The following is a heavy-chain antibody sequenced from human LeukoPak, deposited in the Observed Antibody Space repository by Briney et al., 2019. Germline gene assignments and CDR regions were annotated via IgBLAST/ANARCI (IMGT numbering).Heavy chain of an antibody. V-gene: IGHV3-30*04. D-gene: IGHD6-13*01. CDR1: GFTFSSYA. Sequence: GRSLRLSCAASGFTFSSYAMHWVRQAPGKGLEWVAVISYDGSNKYYADSVKGRFTISRDNSKNTLYLQMNSLRAEDRAVYYCARDSSGYSSSWYGHGQNYYYYGMDVWGKGTTVTVSS. CDR2: ISYDGSNK. CDR3: ARDSSGYSSSWYGHGQNYYYYGMDV. J-gene: IGHJ6*04.